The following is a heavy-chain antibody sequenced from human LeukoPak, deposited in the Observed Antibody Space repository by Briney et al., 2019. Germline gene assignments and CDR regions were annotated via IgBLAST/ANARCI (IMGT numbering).Heavy chain of an antibody. D-gene: IGHD3-22*01. CDR2: IYTSGST. J-gene: IGHJ6*02. CDR1: GGSISSYY. CDR3: ARGLYYYDSSGPYYYYGMDA. V-gene: IGHV4-4*07. Sequence: SETLSLTCTVSGGSISSYYWSWIRQPAGKGLEWIGRIYTSGSTNYNPSLKSRVTMSVDTSKSQFSLKLSSVTAADTAVYYCARGLYYYDSSGPYYYYGMDAWGQGTTVTVSS.